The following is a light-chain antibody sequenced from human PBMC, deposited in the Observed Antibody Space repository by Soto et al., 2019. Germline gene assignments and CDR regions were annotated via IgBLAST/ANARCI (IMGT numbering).Light chain of an antibody. CDR2: AAS. CDR3: QQSYSSPQTYT. Sequence: DIQMTQSPSSLSASVGDRVTITCRASQTISSSLNWYQQKPGKAPDLLIYAASNLQSGVPSRFSSSGSGSDFTLTISSLQPEDFATYYCQQSYSSPQTYTFGQGTRLEIK. J-gene: IGKJ2*01. V-gene: IGKV1-39*01. CDR1: QTISSS.